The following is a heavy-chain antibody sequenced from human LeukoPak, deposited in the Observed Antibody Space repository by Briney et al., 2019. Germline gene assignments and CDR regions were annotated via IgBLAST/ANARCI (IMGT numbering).Heavy chain of an antibody. CDR3: ARVNYYDSSGYFTY. J-gene: IGHJ4*02. Sequence: GGSLRLSCAASGFTVSSNYMSWVRQAPGKGLEWVSVIYSGGSTYYADSVKGRFTISRDNSKNTLYLQMNSLRVEDTAVYYCARVNYYDSSGYFTYWGQGTLVTVSS. CDR2: IYSGGST. CDR1: GFTVSSNY. D-gene: IGHD3-22*01. V-gene: IGHV3-53*01.